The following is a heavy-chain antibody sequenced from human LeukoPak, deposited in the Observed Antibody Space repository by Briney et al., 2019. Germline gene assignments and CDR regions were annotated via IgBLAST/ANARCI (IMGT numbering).Heavy chain of an antibody. D-gene: IGHD2-8*01. CDR2: INPNSGGT. CDR1: GYTFTGYY. J-gene: IGHJ4*02. Sequence: GASVKVSCKASGYTFTGYYMHWVRQAPGQGLEWMGWINPNSGGTNYAQKFQGRVTMTRDTSISTAYMELSRLRSDDTAVYYCARDDADIVLMVYATAFNYWGQGTLVTVSS. V-gene: IGHV1-2*02. CDR3: ARDDADIVLMVYATAFNY.